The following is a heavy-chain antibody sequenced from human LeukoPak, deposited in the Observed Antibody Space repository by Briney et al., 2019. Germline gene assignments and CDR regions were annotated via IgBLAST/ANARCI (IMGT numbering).Heavy chain of an antibody. CDR2: ISWNSGSI. CDR1: GFTFDDYA. D-gene: IGHD6-19*01. V-gene: IGHV3-9*01. J-gene: IGHJ4*02. CDR3: EKDRVSRGWIHPSFDY. Sequence: GGSLRLSCAASGFTFDDYAMHWVRQAPGKGLEWVSGISWNSGSIGYVDSVKGRFTISRDNAKNSLYLQMNSLRAEDTAFYYCEKDRVSRGWIHPSFDYWGQGPLVPVS.